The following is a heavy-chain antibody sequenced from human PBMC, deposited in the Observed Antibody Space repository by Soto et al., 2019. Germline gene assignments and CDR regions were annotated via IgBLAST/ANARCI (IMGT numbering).Heavy chain of an antibody. CDR2: IYWDDDK. CDR3: AHRPSNYYDSSGYYYGDGYFDY. CDR1: GFSLSTSGVG. D-gene: IGHD3-22*01. V-gene: IGHV2-5*02. Sequence: QITLKESGPTLVKPTQTLTLTCTFSGFSLSTSGVGVGSNRQPPGNALEWLAPIYWDDDKRYSPSLKGRLTISKDTSKDQVVLTMTNMDPLDTATYYGAHRPSNYYDSSGYYYGDGYFDYWGQGTLVTVSS. J-gene: IGHJ4*02.